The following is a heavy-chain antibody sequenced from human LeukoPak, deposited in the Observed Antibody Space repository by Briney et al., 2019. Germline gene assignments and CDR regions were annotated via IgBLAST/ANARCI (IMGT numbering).Heavy chain of an antibody. J-gene: IGHJ4*02. CDR1: GFTFSSYA. V-gene: IGHV3-23*01. CDR2: ISGSGGST. Sequence: GGSLRLSCAASGFTFSSYAMSWVRQAPGKGLERVSVISGSGGSTHYADSVKGRFTISRDNSKNTLYLQMNSLRAEDTAVYYCARTGIAVAGPFDYWGQGTLVTVSS. CDR3: ARTGIAVAGPFDY. D-gene: IGHD6-19*01.